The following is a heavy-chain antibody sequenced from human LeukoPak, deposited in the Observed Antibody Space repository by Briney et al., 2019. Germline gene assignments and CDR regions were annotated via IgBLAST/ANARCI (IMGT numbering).Heavy chain of an antibody. D-gene: IGHD6-6*01. CDR1: GFTFSGYS. CDR3: AKGSGRIAARPFGYAFDI. J-gene: IGHJ3*02. CDR2: IRSSGSPI. Sequence: GGSLRLSCAASGFTFSGYSMNWVRQAPGKGLEWVAYIRSSGSPIYYADSVKGRFTISRDNAKNSLYLQMNSLRDEDTAVYYCAKGSGRIAARPFGYAFDIWGQGTMVTVSS. V-gene: IGHV3-48*02.